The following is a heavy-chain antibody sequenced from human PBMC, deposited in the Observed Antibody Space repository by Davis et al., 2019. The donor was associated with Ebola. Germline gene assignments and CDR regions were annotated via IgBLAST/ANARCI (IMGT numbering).Heavy chain of an antibody. D-gene: IGHD3-10*01. CDR1: GGSFSGYY. J-gene: IGHJ6*02. V-gene: IGHV4-34*01. CDR3: ARGDTMVREDGEAYYYYGMDV. CDR2: INHSGST. Sequence: SETLSLTCAVYGGSFSGYYWSWIRQPPGKGLEWIGEINHSGSTNYNPSLKSRVTISVDTSKNQFSLKLSSVTAADTAVYYCARGDTMVREDGEAYYYYGMDVWGQGTTVTVSS.